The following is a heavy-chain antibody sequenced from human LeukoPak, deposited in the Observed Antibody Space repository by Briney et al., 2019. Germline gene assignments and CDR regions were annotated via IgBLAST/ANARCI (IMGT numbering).Heavy chain of an antibody. CDR1: GYTFTGYY. CDR2: INPNSGGT. D-gene: IGHD3-9*01. V-gene: IGHV1-2*04. Sequence: ASVKVSCKASGYTFTGYYMHWVRQAPGQGLEWMGWINPNSGGTNYAQKFQGWVTMTRDTSISTAYMELSRLRSDDTAVYYCARMAYDMLTGYFQPNWFGPWGQGTLVTVSS. J-gene: IGHJ5*02. CDR3: ARMAYDMLTGYFQPNWFGP.